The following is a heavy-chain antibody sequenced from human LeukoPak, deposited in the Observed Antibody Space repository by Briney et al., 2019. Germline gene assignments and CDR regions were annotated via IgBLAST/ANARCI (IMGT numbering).Heavy chain of an antibody. V-gene: IGHV1-2*02. Sequence: ASVKVSCKASGYTFTGYYMHWVRQAPGQGLEWMGWINPNSGGTNYAQKFQGRVTMTRDTSISTAYMELSRLRSDDTAVYYCARETYYYGSGSYQASFDYWGQGTLVTVSS. CDR2: INPNSGGT. CDR1: GYTFTGYY. J-gene: IGHJ4*02. CDR3: ARETYYYGSGSYQASFDY. D-gene: IGHD3-10*01.